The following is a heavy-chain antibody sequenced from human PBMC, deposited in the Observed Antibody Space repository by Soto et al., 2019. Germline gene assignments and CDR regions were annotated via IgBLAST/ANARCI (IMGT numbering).Heavy chain of an antibody. CDR2: MNPKSGKT. CDR3: ARELAGRIAC. J-gene: IGHJ4*02. V-gene: IGHV1-8*01. CDR1: GYTFTSYD. Sequence: QVQLVQSGAEVKKPGASVKVSCKASGYTFTSYDINWVRQATGQGLEWMGWMNPKSGKTGYGQKFQGRVTMTRNTSISTAYMGLSSLRSEETAVYCCARELAGRIACWGQGTLVTVSS. D-gene: IGHD1-26*01.